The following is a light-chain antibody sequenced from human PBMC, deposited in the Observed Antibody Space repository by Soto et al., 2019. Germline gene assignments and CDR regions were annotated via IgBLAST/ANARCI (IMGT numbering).Light chain of an antibody. CDR2: AAS. CDR1: QSISSY. V-gene: IGKV1-39*01. J-gene: IGKJ1*01. CDR3: QQSYSTPTWT. Sequence: DIQMTQSPSSLFPSVGDRVTITARASQSISSYLNWYQQKPGKAPKLLIYAASSLQSGVPSRFSGSGSGTDFTLTISSLQPEDFATYYCQQSYSTPTWTFGQGTKVDIK.